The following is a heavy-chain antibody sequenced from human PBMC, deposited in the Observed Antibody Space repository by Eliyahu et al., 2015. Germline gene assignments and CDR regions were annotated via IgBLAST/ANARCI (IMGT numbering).Heavy chain of an antibody. V-gene: IGHV3-23*01. Sequence: QLLESGGGLVQPGGSLRLSCVASGFRFTMYAMSWVRQTPGKGLGCVXXISRXGDNTFYTDSVRGRFXISRDNFKNTLYLQMDSLRGEDTALYYCATSLGGIPGWFDPWGQGTLVTVFS. CDR1: GFRFTMYA. CDR2: ISRXGDNT. CDR3: ATSLGGIPGWFDP. D-gene: IGHD3-10*01. J-gene: IGHJ5*02.